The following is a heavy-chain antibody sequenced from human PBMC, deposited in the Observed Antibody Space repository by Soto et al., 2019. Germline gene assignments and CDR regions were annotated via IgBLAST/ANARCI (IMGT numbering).Heavy chain of an antibody. CDR3: AKWNGGFAY. Sequence: PGGSLRLSCAASGFTFSSYGMHWVRQAPGKGLEWVAVISYDGSYKYYADSVKGRFTISRDNSKNTLYLQMNSLRAEDTAVYYCAKWNGGFAYWGQGTLVTVSS. V-gene: IGHV3-30*18. CDR2: ISYDGSYK. J-gene: IGHJ4*02. D-gene: IGHD3-16*01. CDR1: GFTFSSYG.